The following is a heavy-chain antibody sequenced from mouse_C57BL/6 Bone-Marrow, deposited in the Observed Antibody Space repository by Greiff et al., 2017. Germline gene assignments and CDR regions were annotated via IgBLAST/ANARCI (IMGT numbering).Heavy chain of an antibody. CDR2: IDPANGNT. CDR1: GFNIKNSY. Sequence: EVQLQQSVAELVRPGASVKLSCTASGFNIKNSYMHWVKQRPEQGLEWIGRIDPANGNTKYAPKFQGKGTLTADTASNTAYLQLSSLTSEDTAIYDCAREGGNSPYYIDYWGQGTTLTVSS. V-gene: IGHV14-3*01. J-gene: IGHJ2*01. CDR3: AREGGNSPYYIDY. D-gene: IGHD2-1*01.